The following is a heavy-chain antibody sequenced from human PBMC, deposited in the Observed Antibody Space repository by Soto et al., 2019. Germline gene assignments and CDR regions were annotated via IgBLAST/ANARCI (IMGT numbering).Heavy chain of an antibody. V-gene: IGHV3-11*01. Sequence: GGSLRLSCAASGFTFSAYYMSWIRQAPGKGLEWVSYISDSGSLTHYGDSVKGRFTISRDNAKASLYLQMDSLRAEDTAIYYCARALGLGVGALRQWGQGTLVTVSS. CDR3: ARALGLGVGALRQ. J-gene: IGHJ4*02. CDR1: GFTFSAYY. D-gene: IGHD1-26*01. CDR2: ISDSGSLT.